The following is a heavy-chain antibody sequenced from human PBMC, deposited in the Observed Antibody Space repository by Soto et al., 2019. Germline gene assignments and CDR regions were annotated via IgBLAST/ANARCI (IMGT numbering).Heavy chain of an antibody. J-gene: IGHJ4*02. CDR1: GFTFSSFA. CDR3: AKDRAPGVVNPFDY. V-gene: IGHV3-23*01. D-gene: IGHD3-3*01. Sequence: PGGSLRLSCAASGFTFSSFAMNWVRQAPGKGLEWVSAIGGSGANTYYADSVKGRSTISRDNSKNTLYLQMSSLKAEDTALYYWAKDRAPGVVNPFDYWRQGTLVTVSS. CDR2: IGGSGANT.